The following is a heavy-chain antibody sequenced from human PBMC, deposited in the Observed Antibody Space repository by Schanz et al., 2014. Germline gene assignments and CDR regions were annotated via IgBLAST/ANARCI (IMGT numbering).Heavy chain of an antibody. J-gene: IGHJ5*02. CDR1: GGSISSSTYY. V-gene: IGHV4-39*01. D-gene: IGHD3-10*01. CDR3: ARLMVPGWFDP. Sequence: QLQLQESGPGLVIPSETLSLTCTVSGGSISSSTYYWGWIRQPPGKGPEWIGTIDDTGSTYYTPSRRGRLPMPVPPPKRQLSGQLTSVTAADTAVYYCARLMVPGWFDPWGQGQLVTVSS. CDR2: IDDTGST.